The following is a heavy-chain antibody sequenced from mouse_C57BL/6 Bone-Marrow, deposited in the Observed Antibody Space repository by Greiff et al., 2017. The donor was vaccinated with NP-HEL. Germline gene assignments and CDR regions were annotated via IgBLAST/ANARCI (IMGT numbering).Heavy chain of an antibody. CDR1: GYTFTSYW. CDR3: ARLTMVTTDFDV. J-gene: IGHJ1*03. CDR2: IYPSDSET. D-gene: IGHD2-2*01. Sequence: VQLQQSGAELVRPGSSVKLSCKASGYTFTSYWMDWVKQRPGQGLEWIGNIYPSDSETHYNQKFKDKATLTVDKSSSTAYMQLSSLTSEDSAVYYCARLTMVTTDFDVWGTGTTVTVSS. V-gene: IGHV1-61*01.